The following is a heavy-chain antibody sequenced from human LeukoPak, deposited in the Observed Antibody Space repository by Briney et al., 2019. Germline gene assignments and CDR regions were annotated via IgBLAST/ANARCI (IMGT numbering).Heavy chain of an antibody. CDR2: IIPILGIA. D-gene: IGHD2-15*01. J-gene: IGHJ5*02. Sequence: SVKVSCKASGGTFSSYAISWVRQAPGQGLEWMGGIIPILGIANYAQKFQGRVTITADKSTSTAYMELSSLRSEDTAVYYCARSNCSGGSCYVGWFDPWGQGTLVTVSS. CDR3: ARSNCSGGSCYVGWFDP. V-gene: IGHV1-69*10. CDR1: GGTFSSYA.